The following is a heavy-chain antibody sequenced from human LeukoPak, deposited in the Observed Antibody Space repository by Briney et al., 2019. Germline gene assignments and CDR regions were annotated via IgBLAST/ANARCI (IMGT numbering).Heavy chain of an antibody. D-gene: IGHD6-13*01. J-gene: IGHJ4*02. CDR1: GGTFSSYA. CDR2: IIPIFGTA. Sequence: ASVKVSCKASGGTFSSYAISWVRLAPGQGLEWMGGIIPIFGTANYAQKFQGRVTITADESTSTAYMELSSLRSEDTAVYYCARDHRRGTAAGVFDYWGQGTLVTVSS. V-gene: IGHV1-69*13. CDR3: ARDHRRGTAAGVFDY.